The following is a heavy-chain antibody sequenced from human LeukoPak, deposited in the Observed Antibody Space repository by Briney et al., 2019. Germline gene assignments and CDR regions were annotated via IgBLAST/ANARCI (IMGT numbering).Heavy chain of an antibody. CDR2: VSYDGATE. CDR3: AKGPIAVAGYSYYFDY. D-gene: IGHD6-19*01. J-gene: IGHJ4*02. V-gene: IGHV3-30-3*01. CDR1: GFSFSSYT. Sequence: PGGSLRLSCAASGFSFSSYTMFWVRQAPGKGLEWVALVSYDGATEYYRDSVKGRFTVSRDDSQNTLSLEMNSLRTEDTAVYYCAKGPIAVAGYSYYFDYWGQGTLVTVSS.